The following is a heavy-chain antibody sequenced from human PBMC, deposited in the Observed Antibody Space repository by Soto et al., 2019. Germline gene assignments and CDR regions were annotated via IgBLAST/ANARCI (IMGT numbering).Heavy chain of an antibody. V-gene: IGHV1-2*02. Sequence: ASVKVSCKASGYTFTAVYMNWVRQAPGQGLEWMGWVNPNTDVTKYAQKFQGRVTMTRDTSINTAYMELSGLTSDDTAVYYCTTLRLDPWGQGTLVTVSS. D-gene: IGHD3-9*01. J-gene: IGHJ5*02. CDR3: TTLRLDP. CDR1: GYTFTAVY. CDR2: VNPNTDVT.